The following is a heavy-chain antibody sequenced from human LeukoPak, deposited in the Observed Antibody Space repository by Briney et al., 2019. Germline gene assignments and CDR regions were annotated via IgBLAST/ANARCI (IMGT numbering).Heavy chain of an antibody. Sequence: PGGSLRLSCAASGLTFSGFVLSWVRQAPGKGLEWVSSISTGSGYTYYADSVKGRFTISRDNAKNSLYLQMNSLRAEDTAIYYCVIVVVTAFDYWGQGTLVTVSS. CDR1: GLTFSGFV. CDR3: VIVVVTAFDY. J-gene: IGHJ4*02. CDR2: ISTGSGYT. V-gene: IGHV3-21*01. D-gene: IGHD2-21*02.